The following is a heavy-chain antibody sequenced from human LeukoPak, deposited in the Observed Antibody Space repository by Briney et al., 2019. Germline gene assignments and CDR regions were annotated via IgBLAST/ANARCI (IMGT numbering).Heavy chain of an antibody. J-gene: IGHJ4*02. CDR2: ISYDGSNK. V-gene: IGHV3-30*18. CDR3: AKDYGDYVGPVDY. Sequence: PGRSLRLSCAASGFTFSSYGMHWVRQAPGKGLEWVAVISYDGSNKYYADSVKGRFTISRDNSKNTLYLQMNSLRAEDTAVYYCAKDYGDYVGPVDYWGQGTLVTVSS. D-gene: IGHD4-17*01. CDR1: GFTFSSYG.